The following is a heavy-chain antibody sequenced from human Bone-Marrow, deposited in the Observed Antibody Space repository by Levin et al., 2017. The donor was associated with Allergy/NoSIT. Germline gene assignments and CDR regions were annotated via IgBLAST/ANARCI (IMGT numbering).Heavy chain of an antibody. Sequence: PGGSLRLSCAASGFTFSGSAMHWVRQASGKGLEWVGRIRSKANSYATAYAASVKGRFTISRDDSKNTAYLQMNSLKTEDTAVYYCTRTEVVPAAIVVWGAFDIWGQGTMVTVSS. CDR3: TRTEVVPAAIVVWGAFDI. CDR1: GFTFSGSA. V-gene: IGHV3-73*01. CDR2: IRSKANSYAT. J-gene: IGHJ3*02. D-gene: IGHD2-2*01.